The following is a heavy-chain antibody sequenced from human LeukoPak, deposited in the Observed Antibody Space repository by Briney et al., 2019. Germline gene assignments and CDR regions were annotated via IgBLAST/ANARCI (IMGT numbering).Heavy chain of an antibody. D-gene: IGHD4/OR15-4a*01. CDR1: GGSISSGGYY. CDR2: IYHSGST. V-gene: IGHV4-30-2*01. CDR3: ARATRILRVRTWDCYMDV. J-gene: IGHJ6*03. Sequence: SETLSLTCTVSGGSISSGGYYWSWIRQPPGKGLEWIGYIYHSGSTYYNPSLKSRVTISVDRSKNQFSLKLSSVTAADTAVYYCARATRILRVRTWDCYMDVWGKGTTVTVSS.